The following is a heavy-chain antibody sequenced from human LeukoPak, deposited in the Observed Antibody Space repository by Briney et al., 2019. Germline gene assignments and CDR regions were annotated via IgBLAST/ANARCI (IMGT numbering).Heavy chain of an antibody. CDR3: AREYSGRCIHAFHS. CDR1: GFTVSSNY. D-gene: IGHD6-13*01. CDR2: IQYDVSSE. Sequence: GGSLRLSCAASGFTVSSNYMSWVRQAPGKGLEWVAFIQYDVSSEYYADSVKGRFTVSRDNSKNTLYLQMNSLRAEDTAVYYCAREYSGRCIHAFHSWGQGTMVTVSS. J-gene: IGHJ3*02. V-gene: IGHV3-33*08.